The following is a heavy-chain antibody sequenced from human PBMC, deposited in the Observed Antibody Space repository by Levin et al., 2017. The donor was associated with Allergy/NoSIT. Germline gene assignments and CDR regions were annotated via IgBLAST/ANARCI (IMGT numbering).Heavy chain of an antibody. Sequence: PGESLKISCAASGFTFSSYGMHWVRQAPGKGLEWVAVISSDGRKKFYADSVKGRFTISRDNSMNTLDLQMNSLRAEDTAVYYCAKDVYGSGWYPLGNDAFEMWGQGTTVSVSS. CDR2: ISSDGRKK. V-gene: IGHV3-30*18. CDR3: AKDVYGSGWYPLGNDAFEM. CDR1: GFTFSSYG. J-gene: IGHJ3*02. D-gene: IGHD6-19*01.